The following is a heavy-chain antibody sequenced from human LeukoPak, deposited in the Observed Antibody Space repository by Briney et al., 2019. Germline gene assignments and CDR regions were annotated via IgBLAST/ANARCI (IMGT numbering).Heavy chain of an antibody. V-gene: IGHV4-59*01. D-gene: IGHD3-22*01. CDR1: GGSISSYY. Sequence: SETLSLTCTVSGGSISSYYWSWIRQPPGKGLEWIGYIYYSGSTNYNPSLKSRVTTSVDTSKNQFSLKLSSVTAADTAVYYCAGSYYDSSGYYPFDYWGQGTLVTVSS. CDR2: IYYSGST. CDR3: AGSYYDSSGYYPFDY. J-gene: IGHJ4*02.